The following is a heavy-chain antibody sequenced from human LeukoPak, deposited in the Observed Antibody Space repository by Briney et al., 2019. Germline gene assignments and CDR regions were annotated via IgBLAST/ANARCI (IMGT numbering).Heavy chain of an antibody. Sequence: SETLSLTCAVYGGSFSGYYWSWIRQPPGKGLEWIGEINHSGSTNYNPSLKSRVTISVDTSKNQFSLQLNSVTPEDTAVYYCASEAIWSGYYNWFDPWGQGTLVTVSS. CDR1: GGSFSGYY. CDR3: ASEAIWSGYYNWFDP. V-gene: IGHV4-34*01. CDR2: INHSGST. J-gene: IGHJ5*02. D-gene: IGHD3-3*01.